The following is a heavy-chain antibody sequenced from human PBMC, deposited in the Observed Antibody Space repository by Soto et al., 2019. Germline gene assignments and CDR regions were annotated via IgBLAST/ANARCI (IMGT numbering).Heavy chain of an antibody. D-gene: IGHD4-17*01. CDR1: GFSLSTSGMC. CDR2: IDWDDDK. Sequence: SGPTLVNPTQTLTLTCTFSGFSLSTSGMCVSWIRQPPGKALEWLARIDWDDDKYYSTSLKTRLTISKDTSKNQVVLTMTNMDPVDTATYYCARTKPTTARRNYYYGMDVWGQGTTVTVSS. J-gene: IGHJ6*02. CDR3: ARTKPTTARRNYYYGMDV. V-gene: IGHV2-70*11.